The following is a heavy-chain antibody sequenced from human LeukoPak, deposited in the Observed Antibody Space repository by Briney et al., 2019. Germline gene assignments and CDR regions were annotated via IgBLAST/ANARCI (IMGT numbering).Heavy chain of an antibody. Sequence: GASVKVSCKASGYTFTSYGISWVRQAPGQGLEWMGWNSAYNGNTNYAQKLQGRVTMTTDTSTSTAYMELRSLRSDDTAVYYCAILVGVLTGPDAFDIWGQGTMVTVSS. V-gene: IGHV1-18*01. J-gene: IGHJ3*02. CDR3: AILVGVLTGPDAFDI. CDR2: NSAYNGNT. D-gene: IGHD3-9*01. CDR1: GYTFTSYG.